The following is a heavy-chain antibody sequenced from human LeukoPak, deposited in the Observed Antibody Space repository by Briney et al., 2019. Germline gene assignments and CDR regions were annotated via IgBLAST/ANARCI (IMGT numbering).Heavy chain of an antibody. V-gene: IGHV5-51*01. D-gene: IGHD3-22*01. J-gene: IGHJ4*02. CDR1: GCSFTSYW. CDR3: ARHRDHDSSGYYYPNLQGFDY. Sequence: GESLKISCKCSGCSFTSYWIDWARQMPGKGLEWMGISYPGDSDTRYSPSFQGQVTLSADKSISTAYLQWSRVKVSDTARYYCARHRDHDSSGYYYPNLQGFDYCGQGTLVTVSS. CDR2: SYPGDSDT.